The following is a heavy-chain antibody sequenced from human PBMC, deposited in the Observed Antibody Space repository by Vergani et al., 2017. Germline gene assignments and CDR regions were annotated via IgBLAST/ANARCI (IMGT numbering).Heavy chain of an antibody. Sequence: QVQLQESGPGLVKPSETLSLTCTVSGGSISSYYWSWIRQPPGKGLEWIGYIYYSGSTNYNPSLKSRVTISVDTSKNQFSLKLSSVTAADTAVYYCARDSSSWFLFDYWGQGTLVTVSA. V-gene: IGHV4-59*01. J-gene: IGHJ4*02. D-gene: IGHD6-13*01. CDR1: GGSISSYY. CDR2: IYYSGST. CDR3: ARDSSSWFLFDY.